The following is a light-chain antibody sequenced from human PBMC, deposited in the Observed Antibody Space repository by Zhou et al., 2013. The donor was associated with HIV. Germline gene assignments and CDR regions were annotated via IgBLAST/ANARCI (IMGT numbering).Light chain of an antibody. CDR3: MQGSHSWT. Sequence: DVVMTQSPLSLPVTLGQPASISCRSSQSLVYSDGNTYLTWFHQRPGQPPRPLIYKVSKRDSGVPDRFSGTGSGTDFTLRISRVEAEDVGLYYCMQGSHSWTFGKGPRW. J-gene: IGKJ1*01. V-gene: IGKV2-30*01. CDR2: KVS. CDR1: QSLVYSDGNTY.